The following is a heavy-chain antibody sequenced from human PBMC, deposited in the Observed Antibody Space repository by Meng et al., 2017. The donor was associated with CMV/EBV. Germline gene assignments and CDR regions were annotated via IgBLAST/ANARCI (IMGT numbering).Heavy chain of an antibody. J-gene: IGHJ4*02. CDR3: ARGDYFDY. V-gene: IGHV3-30-3*01. CDR2: ISYDGSNK. CDR1: GFTFSSYA. Sequence: QVKLGEPGGGVVQPGRPLRLSCADSGFTFSSYAMPWVRQAPGKGLEWVAVISYDGSNKYYADSVKGRFTISRDNSKNTLYLQMNSLRAEDTAVYYCARGDYFDYWGQGTLVTVSS.